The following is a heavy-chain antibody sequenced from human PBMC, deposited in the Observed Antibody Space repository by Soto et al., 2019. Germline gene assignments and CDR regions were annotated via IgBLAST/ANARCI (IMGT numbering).Heavy chain of an antibody. V-gene: IGHV1-2*04. Sequence: QVQLVQSGAEVKKPGASVKVSCKTSGYIFTGYYIYWVRQAPGQGLEWMGWINPNSGDTNYAQQFQGWVTMTRDTSISTVYMELSRLKSDDTAVYYCAREITSGYDFAYWGQGTLVTVSS. D-gene: IGHD5-12*01. CDR3: AREITSGYDFAY. CDR2: INPNSGDT. J-gene: IGHJ4*02. CDR1: GYIFTGYY.